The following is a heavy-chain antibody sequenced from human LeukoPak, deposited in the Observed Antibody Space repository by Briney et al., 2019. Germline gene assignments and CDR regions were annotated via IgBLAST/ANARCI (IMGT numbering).Heavy chain of an antibody. Sequence: ASVKVSCKASGGTFSSYAISWVRQAPGQGLEWMGGIIPIVGTANYAQKFQGRVTITADESTSTAYMELSSLRSEDTAVYYCARAPNDYDFSSGYYPYGMDVWGQGTTVTVSS. D-gene: IGHD3-3*01. CDR3: ARAPNDYDFSSGYYPYGMDV. V-gene: IGHV1-69*13. CDR2: IIPIVGTA. CDR1: GGTFSSYA. J-gene: IGHJ6*02.